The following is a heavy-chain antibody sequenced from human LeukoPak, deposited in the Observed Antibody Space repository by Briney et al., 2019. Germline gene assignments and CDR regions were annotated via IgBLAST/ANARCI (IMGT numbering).Heavy chain of an antibody. V-gene: IGHV3-23*01. D-gene: IGHD3-10*01. CDR3: AKQIYYTSRNQRENSDY. J-gene: IGHJ4*02. CDR2: ISGGGTST. CDR1: GFAFSTYA. Sequence: PGGSLRLSCAASGFAFSTYAMSWVRQAPGKGLQWVSAISGGGTSTYYADSVRGRFAISRDNSKNTLYLQMNSLRAEDTAVYYCAKQIYYTSRNQRENSDYWGQGTLVTVSS.